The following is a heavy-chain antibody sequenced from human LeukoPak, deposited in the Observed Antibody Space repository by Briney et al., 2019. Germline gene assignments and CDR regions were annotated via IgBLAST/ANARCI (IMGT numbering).Heavy chain of an antibody. CDR2: TYYRSKWYN. D-gene: IGHD3-22*01. J-gene: IGHJ3*02. V-gene: IGHV6-1*01. Sequence: SQTLSLTCAISGDSVSSNSAAWNWIRQSPSRGLEWLGRTYYRSKWYNDYAVSVKSRITINPDTSKNQFSLQLNSVTPEDTAVYYCARVNYYDGSGYSAFDIWGQGTMVTVSS. CDR3: ARVNYYDGSGYSAFDI. CDR1: GDSVSSNSAA.